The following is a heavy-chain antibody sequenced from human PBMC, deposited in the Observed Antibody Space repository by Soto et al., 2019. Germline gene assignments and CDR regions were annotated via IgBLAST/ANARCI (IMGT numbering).Heavy chain of an antibody. Sequence: GGSLRLSCAASGFTFSSYAMSWVRQAPGKGLEWVSAISGSGGSTYYADSVKGRFTISRDNSKNTLYLQMNSLRAEDTAVYYCAKDRAVAGTLNYFDYWGQGTLVTVSS. J-gene: IGHJ4*02. CDR2: ISGSGGST. V-gene: IGHV3-23*01. CDR3: AKDRAVAGTLNYFDY. D-gene: IGHD6-19*01. CDR1: GFTFSSYA.